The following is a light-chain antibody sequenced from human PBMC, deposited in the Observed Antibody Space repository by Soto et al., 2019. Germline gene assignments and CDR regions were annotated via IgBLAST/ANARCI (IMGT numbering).Light chain of an antibody. J-gene: IGLJ1*01. CDR3: QSYGSSPSANFV. Sequence: QCGLAQPPSGSGAPGQRVTISCTWSSSNIGAGYDVHWYQQLPGKAPKLLIYGNDNRPPGVPERFSGSKSGTSASLAITGFRADDEADYYCQSYGSSPSANFVFGTGTKVTVL. CDR2: GND. V-gene: IGLV1-40*01. CDR1: SSNIGAGYD.